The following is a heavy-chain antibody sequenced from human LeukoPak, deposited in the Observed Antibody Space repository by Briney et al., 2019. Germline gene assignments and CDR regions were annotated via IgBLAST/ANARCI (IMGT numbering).Heavy chain of an antibody. Sequence: GASVKVSCKASGYTFSSYYMHWLRQAPGQGLEWMGTINPSGGSTIYAQKFQGRVTMTRDTSTSTVYMELSSLRSDDTAVYYCARANKLGNVVLLFYWGQGTLVTVSP. CDR1: GYTFSSYY. D-gene: IGHD1/OR15-1a*01. J-gene: IGHJ4*02. CDR2: INPSGGST. V-gene: IGHV1-46*01. CDR3: ARANKLGNVVLLFY.